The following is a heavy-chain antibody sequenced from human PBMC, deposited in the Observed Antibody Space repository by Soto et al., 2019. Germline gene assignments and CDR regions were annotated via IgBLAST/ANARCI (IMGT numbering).Heavy chain of an antibody. CDR1: GGSISSNSYY. D-gene: IGHD2-15*01. V-gene: IGHV4-39*01. Sequence: QLQLQESGPGLVKPSETLSLTCTVSGGSISSNSYYWGWIRQTPGEGLEWIGSIFYSGSTFYNPSLRSRVTISVDTSKTQFSLKLSSVTAADAAVYYCARHGLHYYYMDVWGKGTTVTVSS. CDR2: IFYSGST. J-gene: IGHJ6*03. CDR3: ARHGLHYYYMDV.